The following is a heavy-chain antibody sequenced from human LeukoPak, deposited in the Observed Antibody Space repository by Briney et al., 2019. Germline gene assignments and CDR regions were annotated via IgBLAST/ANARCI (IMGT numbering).Heavy chain of an antibody. Sequence: GGSLRLSCAASGFTFSTSWMSWVRQAPGKGLEWVSAISGSGGSTYYADSVKGRFTISRDNSKNTLYLQMNSLRAEDTAVYYCAKDLNPYYYGSGSYYKGYDYWGQGTLVTVSS. V-gene: IGHV3-23*01. J-gene: IGHJ4*02. D-gene: IGHD3-10*01. CDR1: GFTFSTSW. CDR3: AKDLNPYYYGSGSYYKGYDY. CDR2: ISGSGGST.